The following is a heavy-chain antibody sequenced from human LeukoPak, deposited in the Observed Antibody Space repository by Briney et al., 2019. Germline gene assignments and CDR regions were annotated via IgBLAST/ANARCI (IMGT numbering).Heavy chain of an antibody. D-gene: IGHD1-26*01. CDR2: IYPGDSDT. Sequence: GESLKISCKASGYTFSDYWIGWVRHMPGKGLEWMGIIYPGDSDTRYSPSFQGQVTISADKSISTAYLQWSSLKASDTAMYYCARLSGVDKMDYWGQGTLVTVSS. V-gene: IGHV5-51*01. CDR1: GYTFSDYW. CDR3: ARLSGVDKMDY. J-gene: IGHJ4*02.